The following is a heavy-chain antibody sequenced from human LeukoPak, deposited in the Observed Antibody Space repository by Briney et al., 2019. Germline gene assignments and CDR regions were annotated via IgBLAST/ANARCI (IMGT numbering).Heavy chain of an antibody. Sequence: SETLSLTCTVSGGSIYSYYWSWIRQPPGKGLEWIGYVYYSGSTNYNPSLKSRVTISVDTSRNQFSLQLRSVTAADTAVYYCAREDPQTTVPEGMDVWGQGTTVIVSS. CDR2: VYYSGST. CDR3: AREDPQTTVPEGMDV. CDR1: GGSIYSYY. V-gene: IGHV4-59*01. J-gene: IGHJ6*02. D-gene: IGHD4-17*01.